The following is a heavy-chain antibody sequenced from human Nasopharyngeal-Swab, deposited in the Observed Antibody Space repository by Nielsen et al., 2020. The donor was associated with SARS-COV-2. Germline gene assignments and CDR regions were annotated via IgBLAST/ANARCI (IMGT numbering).Heavy chain of an antibody. J-gene: IGHJ4*02. CDR2: ISYGGSNK. D-gene: IGHD6-19*01. CDR3: AKSSGWYVGYFDY. V-gene: IGHV3-30*18. Sequence: WIRQPPGKGLEWVAVISYGGSNKYYADSVKGRFTISRDNSKNTLYLQMNSLRAEDTAVYYCAKSSGWYVGYFDYWGQGTLVTVSS.